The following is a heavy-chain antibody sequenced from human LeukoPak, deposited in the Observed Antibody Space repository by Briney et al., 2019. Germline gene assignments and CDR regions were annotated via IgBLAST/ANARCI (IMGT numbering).Heavy chain of an antibody. Sequence: PGGSLRLSCTASGFTFGDYAMSWVRQAPGKGLEWVGFIRSKAYGGTTEYAASVKGRFTISRDDSKSIAYLQMNSLKTEGTAVYYCTRGVVPAAMPGEGAFDIWGQGTMVTVSS. CDR3: TRGVVPAAMPGEGAFDI. J-gene: IGHJ3*02. V-gene: IGHV3-49*04. D-gene: IGHD2-2*01. CDR1: GFTFGDYA. CDR2: IRSKAYGGTT.